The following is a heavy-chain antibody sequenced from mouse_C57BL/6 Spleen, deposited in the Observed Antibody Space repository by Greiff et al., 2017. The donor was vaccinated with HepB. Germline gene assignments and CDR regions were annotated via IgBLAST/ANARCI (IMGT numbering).Heavy chain of an antibody. CDR1: GYTFTDYY. Sequence: VQLKQSGPELVKPGASVKISCKASGYTFTDYYMNWVKQSHGKSLEWIGDINPNNGGTSYNQKFKGKATLTVDKSSSTAYMELRSLTSEDSAVYYCARWWDWYFDVWGTGTTVTVSS. CDR2: INPNNGGT. V-gene: IGHV1-26*01. D-gene: IGHD1-1*02. J-gene: IGHJ1*03. CDR3: ARWWDWYFDV.